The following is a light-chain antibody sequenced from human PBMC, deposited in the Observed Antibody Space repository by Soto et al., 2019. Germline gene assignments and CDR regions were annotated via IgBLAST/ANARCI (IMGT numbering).Light chain of an antibody. CDR1: SSDVGGYNY. V-gene: IGLV2-14*01. CDR2: DVS. J-gene: IGLJ1*01. CDR3: SSYTSSSTQV. Sequence: QSVLTQPASVSGSPGQSITISCTGTSSDVGGYNYVSWYQQHPGKAPKLMIYDVSNRPSGVSNRFSGSKSGNTASLTISGLQAEDESDYYYSSYTSSSTQVFGTGTKATVL.